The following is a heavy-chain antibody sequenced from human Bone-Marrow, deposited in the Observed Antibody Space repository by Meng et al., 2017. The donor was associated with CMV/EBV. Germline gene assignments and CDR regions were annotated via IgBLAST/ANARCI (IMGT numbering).Heavy chain of an antibody. D-gene: IGHD6-13*01. Sequence: SETLSLTCAVYGGSFSGYYWSWIRQPPGKGLEWIGEINHSGSTNYNPSLKSRVTISVDTSKNQFSLKLSSVTAADTAVYYCARGIRADSTYYYYYYGMAVWGQGNTVNGAS. V-gene: IGHV4-34*01. CDR2: INHSGST. CDR1: GGSFSGYY. CDR3: ARGIRADSTYYYYYYGMAV. J-gene: IGHJ6*01.